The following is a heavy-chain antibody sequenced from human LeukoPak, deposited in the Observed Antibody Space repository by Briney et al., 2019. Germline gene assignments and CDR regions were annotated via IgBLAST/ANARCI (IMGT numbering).Heavy chain of an antibody. V-gene: IGHV3-21*01. CDR3: ARVTVGYDSSGWKDYYYYMDV. CDR2: ISSSSSYI. D-gene: IGHD3-22*01. CDR1: GFTFSSYS. J-gene: IGHJ6*03. Sequence: GGSLRLSCAASGFTFSSYSMNWVRQAPGKGLEWVSSISSSSSYIYYAASVKGRFTISRDNAKNSLYLQMNSLRAEDTAVYYCARVTVGYDSSGWKDYYYYMDVWGKGTTVTVSS.